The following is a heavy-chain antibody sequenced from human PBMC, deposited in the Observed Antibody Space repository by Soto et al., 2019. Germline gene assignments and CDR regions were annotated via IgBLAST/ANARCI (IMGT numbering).Heavy chain of an antibody. V-gene: IGHV3-48*01. CDR3: ARSYSYGFGY. CDR1: GFVLSSYS. J-gene: IGHJ4*02. CDR2: IGTGTRTR. Sequence: EVQLVESGGGLVQPGGSLRLSCAASGFVLSSYSMSWVRQAPGKGLEWVSYIGTGTRTRYYADSVKVRFTISRDNGKTSLFLQMNSLRAEDTALYYCARSYSYGFGYWGQGTLVTVSS. D-gene: IGHD5-18*01.